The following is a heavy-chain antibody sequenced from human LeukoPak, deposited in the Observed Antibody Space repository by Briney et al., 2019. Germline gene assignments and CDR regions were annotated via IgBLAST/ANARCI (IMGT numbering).Heavy chain of an antibody. Sequence: GGSLRLSCAASGFTFSSYSMNWVRQAPGKGLEWVSYISSSSSTIYYADSVKGRFTISRDNAKNSLYLQMNSLRAEDTAVYYCAREKYCSSTSCYTRWFDPWGRGTLVTVSS. CDR3: AREKYCSSTSCYTRWFDP. CDR2: ISSSSSTI. CDR1: GFTFSSYS. J-gene: IGHJ5*02. V-gene: IGHV3-48*04. D-gene: IGHD2-2*02.